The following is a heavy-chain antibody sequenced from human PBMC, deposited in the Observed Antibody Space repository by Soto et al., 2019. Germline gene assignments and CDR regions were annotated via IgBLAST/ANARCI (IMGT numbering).Heavy chain of an antibody. J-gene: IGHJ4*02. CDR3: ARRVVSSGYFDY. Sequence: PSETLSLTCTVSGGSISSGVYYWSWIRQHPGKGLEWIGYIYYSGNTYYNPSLQSRVTISRDTSKNQFSLRLSSVTAADTAVYFCARRVVSSGYFDYWGQGTLVTVSS. CDR2: IYYSGNT. CDR1: GGSISSGVYY. D-gene: IGHD2-21*01. V-gene: IGHV4-31*03.